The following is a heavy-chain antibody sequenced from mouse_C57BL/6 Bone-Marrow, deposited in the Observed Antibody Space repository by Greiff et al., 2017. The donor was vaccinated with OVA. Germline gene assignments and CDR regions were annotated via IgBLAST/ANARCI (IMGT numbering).Heavy chain of an antibody. V-gene: IGHV7-1*01. CDR3: ARDYYGSSSHWYFDV. J-gene: IGHJ1*03. Sequence: EVMLVESGGGLVQSGRSLRLSCATSGFTFSDFYMEWVRQAPGKGLEWIAASRNKANDYTTEYSASVKGRFIVSRDTSQSILYLQMNALRAEDTAIYYCARDYYGSSSHWYFDVWGTGTTVTVSS. CDR2: SRNKANDYTT. CDR1: GFTFSDFY. D-gene: IGHD1-1*01.